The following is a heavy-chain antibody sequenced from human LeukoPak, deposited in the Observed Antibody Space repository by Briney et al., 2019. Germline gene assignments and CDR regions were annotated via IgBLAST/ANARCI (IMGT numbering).Heavy chain of an antibody. Sequence: GASVKVSCKASGYTLTGYYMHWVRQAPGQGLEWMGWINPNSGGTNYAQKFQGRVTMTRDTSISTAYMELSRLRSDDTAVYYWARVSGSYSPPDYWGQGTLVTVSS. CDR3: ARVSGSYSPPDY. CDR1: GYTLTGYY. CDR2: INPNSGGT. V-gene: IGHV1-2*02. J-gene: IGHJ4*02. D-gene: IGHD1-26*01.